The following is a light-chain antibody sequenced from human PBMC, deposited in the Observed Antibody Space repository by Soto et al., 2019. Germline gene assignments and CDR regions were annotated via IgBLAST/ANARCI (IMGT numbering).Light chain of an antibody. CDR3: QQYYSTPRT. V-gene: IGKV4-1*01. CDR2: WAS. J-gene: IGKJ2*01. CDR1: QTVLYSSNNKTY. Sequence: DIVMTQSPDSLAVSLGERATINCKSSQTVLYSSNNKTYLAWYQKRPGQPPKLLIYWASTRESGVPGRFSGSGSGTEFTLTISSLQAEDVAVYYCQQYYSTPRTFGQGTKVDI.